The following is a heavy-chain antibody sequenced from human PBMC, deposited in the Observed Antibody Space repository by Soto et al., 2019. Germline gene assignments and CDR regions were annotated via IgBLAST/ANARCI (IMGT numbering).Heavy chain of an antibody. CDR1: GFTFTSSA. J-gene: IGHJ4*02. Sequence: WASVKVSCKASGFTFTSSAVQWVRQARGQRLEWIGWIVVGSGNTNYAQKFQERVTITRDMSTSTAYMELSSLRSEDTAVYYCAAALDSSGWYWDGAAFDYCGQGTLVTVSS. D-gene: IGHD6-19*01. CDR2: IVVGSGNT. V-gene: IGHV1-58*01. CDR3: AAALDSSGWYWDGAAFDY.